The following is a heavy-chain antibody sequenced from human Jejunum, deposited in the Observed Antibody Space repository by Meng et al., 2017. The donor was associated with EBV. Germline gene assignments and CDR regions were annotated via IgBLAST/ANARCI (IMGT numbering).Heavy chain of an antibody. Sequence: VESEGALVQSGWSARLSSAAPGFIFVRNRMRWVRRDRGKGLRWFEGEWNDGSYKHDIDSVKGRFTISRDNSKNTLDLQMSSVRVEDTAVYYCTRGLHYDSSAYEMGYWGQGTLVTVSS. CDR1: GFIFVRNR. J-gene: IGHJ4*02. CDR2: EWNDGSYK. CDR3: TRGLHYDSSAYEMGY. D-gene: IGHD3-22*01. V-gene: IGHV3-33*01.